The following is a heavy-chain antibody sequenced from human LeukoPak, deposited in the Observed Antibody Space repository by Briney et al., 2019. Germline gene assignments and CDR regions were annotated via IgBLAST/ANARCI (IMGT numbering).Heavy chain of an antibody. CDR3: ARERNNSNYLGACHY. D-gene: IGHD1-7*01. CDR1: GYTFTGYY. CDR2: INPNSGGT. J-gene: IGHJ4*02. V-gene: IGHV1-2*02. Sequence: GASVKVSCKASGYTFTGYYMHWVRQAPGQGLEWMGWINPNSGGTNYAQKFQGRVTMTRDTSISTAYMELSRLRSDDTAVYYCARERNNSNYLGACHYWGQGTLVTVSS.